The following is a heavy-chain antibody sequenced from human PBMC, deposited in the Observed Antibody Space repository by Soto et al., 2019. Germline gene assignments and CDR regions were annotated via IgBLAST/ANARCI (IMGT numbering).Heavy chain of an antibody. D-gene: IGHD1-7*01. J-gene: IGHJ4*02. CDR3: ARDLGITGTRDFDY. V-gene: IGHV3-48*03. CDR1: GFTFSSYE. Sequence: GGSLRLSCAASGFTFSSYEMNWVRQAPGKGLEWVSYISSSGSTIYYADSVKGRFTISRDNAKNSLYLQMNSLRAEDTAVYYCARDLGITGTRDFDYWGQGTLVTVSS. CDR2: ISSSGSTI.